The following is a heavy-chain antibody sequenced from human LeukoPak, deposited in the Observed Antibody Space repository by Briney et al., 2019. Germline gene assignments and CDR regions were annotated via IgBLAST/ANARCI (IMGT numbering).Heavy chain of an antibody. D-gene: IGHD6-6*01. CDR2: INPSGGST. CDR3: ARENVAARPEGFDP. J-gene: IGHJ5*02. V-gene: IGHV1-46*01. CDR1: GYTFTNYY. Sequence: GASVKVSCKASGYTFTNYYMHWVRQAPRQGLEWMGIINPSGGSTSYAQKFQGRVTMTRDMSTSTVYMELSSLRSEDTAVYYCARENVAARPEGFDPWGQGTLVTVSS.